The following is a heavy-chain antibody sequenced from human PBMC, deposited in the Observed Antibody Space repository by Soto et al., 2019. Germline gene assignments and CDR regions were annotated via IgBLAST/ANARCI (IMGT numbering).Heavy chain of an antibody. D-gene: IGHD6-13*01. Sequence: GGSLRLSCAASGFTFSSYWMHWVRQAPGKGLVWVSRINSDGSSTSYADSVKGRFTISRDNAKNTLYLQMNSLRAEDTAVYYCARVPAAEIAFDIWGQGTMVTVSS. CDR3: ARVPAAEIAFDI. V-gene: IGHV3-74*01. CDR1: GFTFSSYW. CDR2: INSDGSST. J-gene: IGHJ3*02.